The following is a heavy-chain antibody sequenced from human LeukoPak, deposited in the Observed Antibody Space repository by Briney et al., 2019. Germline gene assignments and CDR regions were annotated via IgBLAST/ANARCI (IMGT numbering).Heavy chain of an antibody. CDR2: IKSKYDGGTT. Sequence: PGGSLRLSCEVSGIIFSNTWMNWVRQAPGKGLEWVGRIKSKYDGGTTDFAAPVKGRFTISRDDSKNTLELQMNTLKIEETAVYFCATDRADYWGQGTLVTVSS. CDR3: ATDRADY. CDR1: GIIFSNTW. V-gene: IGHV3-15*05. J-gene: IGHJ4*02.